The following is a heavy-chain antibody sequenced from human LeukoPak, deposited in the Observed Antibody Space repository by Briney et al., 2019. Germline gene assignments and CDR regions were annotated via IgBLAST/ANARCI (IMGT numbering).Heavy chain of an antibody. Sequence: GGSLRLSCAASGFTFSSYAMSWVRQAPGKGLEWVSAISGSGGSTYYADSVKGRFTISRDNSKNTLYLQMNSLRAEDTAVCYCAKGVAAAGPRSGFDYWGQGNLVTVSS. CDR2: ISGSGGST. J-gene: IGHJ4*02. V-gene: IGHV3-23*01. CDR3: AKGVAAAGPRSGFDY. CDR1: GFTFSSYA. D-gene: IGHD6-13*01.